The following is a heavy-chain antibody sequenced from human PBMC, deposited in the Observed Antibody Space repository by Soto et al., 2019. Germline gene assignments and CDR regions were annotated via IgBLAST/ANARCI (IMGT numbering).Heavy chain of an antibody. J-gene: IGHJ4*02. Sequence: QVQLQQWGAGLLKPSETLSLTCTVYGGSFSGNYWSWIRQPPGMGLEWIGEISHSGSTNYNPSLKRRVTISVNTSKNQLSLKLSSVTAADTAMYYCARGHLPGGNTFYYDYWGQGTLVTVSS. CDR1: GGSFSGNY. V-gene: IGHV4-34*01. CDR2: ISHSGST. D-gene: IGHD2-15*01. CDR3: ARGHLPGGNTFYYDY.